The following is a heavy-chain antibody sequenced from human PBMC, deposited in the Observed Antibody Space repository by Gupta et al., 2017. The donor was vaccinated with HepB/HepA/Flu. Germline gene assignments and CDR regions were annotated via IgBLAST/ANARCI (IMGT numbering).Heavy chain of an antibody. J-gene: IGHJ6*03. CDR2: INHRGTT. V-gene: IGHV4-34*01. CDR1: GGSFSDHY. Sequence: VQLQQWGAGLLNPSETLSLTCGVYGGSFSDHYWSWIRQTPGMGLEWIGEINHRGTTNSNPSLQSRVTISVDTAKNQFSLELNSVTAADTAVYYCARTVKIFEINYYYYYMDVWGRGTTVTVSS. D-gene: IGHD3-3*01. CDR3: ARTVKIFEINYYYYYMDV.